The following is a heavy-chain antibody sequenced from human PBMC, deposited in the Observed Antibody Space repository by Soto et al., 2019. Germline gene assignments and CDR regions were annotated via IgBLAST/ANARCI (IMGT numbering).Heavy chain of an antibody. CDR3: ARSPGVFDY. CDR2: LVPVFGTA. D-gene: IGHD3-10*01. Sequence: QVQLVQSGAEVKKPGSSVKVSCKASGGTFSSLAISWVRQAPGQGLEWMGGLVPVFGTANYAQKFQGRVTITADTSTSTSYMELGSLRSEETAVYYCARSPGVFDYWGQGTLVTVSS. J-gene: IGHJ4*02. V-gene: IGHV1-69*06. CDR1: GGTFSSLA.